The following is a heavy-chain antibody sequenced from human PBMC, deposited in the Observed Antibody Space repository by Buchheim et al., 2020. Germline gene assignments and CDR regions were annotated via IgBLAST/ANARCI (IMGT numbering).Heavy chain of an antibody. D-gene: IGHD6-13*01. Sequence: EVQLVESGGGLVQPGGSLRLSCAASGFTFSSYWMSWVRQAPGKGLEWVGFIRNQAHGGTTDYAASVTGRFTISRDDSKSIAYLQMNSLKTEDTAVYYCAREPTILWMGSSFGMDVWGQGTT. CDR2: IRNQAHGGTT. J-gene: IGHJ6*02. V-gene: IGHV3-49*04. CDR3: AREPTILWMGSSFGMDV. CDR1: GFTFSSYW.